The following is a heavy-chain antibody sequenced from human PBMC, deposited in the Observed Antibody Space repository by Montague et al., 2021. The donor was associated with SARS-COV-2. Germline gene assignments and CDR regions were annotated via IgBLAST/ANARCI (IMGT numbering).Heavy chain of an antibody. J-gene: IGHJ3*02. Sequence: SETLSLTCTVSGGSISSSSYYWGWIRQPPGKGLEWIGSIYYTGSPYYNPSLKSRVTISVDTSKNQFSLNLSSVTAADTAVYYCARRARWNIVVVVGDRHAFDIRGQGTLVTVSS. CDR3: ARRARWNIVVVVGDRHAFDI. D-gene: IGHD2-15*01. CDR1: GGSISSSSYY. CDR2: IYYTGSP. V-gene: IGHV4-39*01.